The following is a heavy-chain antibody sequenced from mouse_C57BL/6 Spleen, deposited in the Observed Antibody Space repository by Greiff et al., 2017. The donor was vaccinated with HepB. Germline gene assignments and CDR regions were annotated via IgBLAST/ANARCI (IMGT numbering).Heavy chain of an antibody. J-gene: IGHJ1*03. CDR3: ARDGSSYDWYFDV. CDR2: ILPGSGST. D-gene: IGHD1-1*01. V-gene: IGHV1-9*01. CDR1: GYTFTGYW. Sequence: QVQLQQSGAELMKPGASVKLSCKATGYTFTGYWIEWVKQRPGHGLEWIGEILPGSGSTNYNEKFKGKATFTADTSSNTAHMQLSSLTPEDSAICYCARDGSSYDWYFDVWGTGTTVTVSS.